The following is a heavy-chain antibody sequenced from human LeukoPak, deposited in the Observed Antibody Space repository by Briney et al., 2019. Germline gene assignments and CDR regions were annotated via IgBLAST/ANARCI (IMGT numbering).Heavy chain of an antibody. CDR3: ARSQGDYYSEYFDL. CDR1: GNSISSGDNY. V-gene: IGHV4-61*02. CDR2: IYTSGST. J-gene: IGHJ2*01. Sequence: SETLTLTCTVSGNSISSGDNYWSWIRQPAGKGLEWIGRIYTSGSTNYNPSLKSRVTISGDTSKNQFSLRLSSVTAADTAVYYCARSQGDYYSEYFDLWGRGTLVTVSS. D-gene: IGHD3-10*01.